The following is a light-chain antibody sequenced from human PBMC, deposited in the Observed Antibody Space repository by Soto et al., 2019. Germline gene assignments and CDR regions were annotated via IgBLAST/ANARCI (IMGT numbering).Light chain of an antibody. CDR2: DVD. CDR1: SSDVGGYNY. Sequence: QSALTQPASVSGSPGQSITISCTGTSSDVGGYNYVSWYQQHPGKAPKLMIYDVDNRPSGVSNRFSGSKSGNTASLTISGLQGEDEADYYCSSYTSSGTVVFGGGTKLTVL. J-gene: IGLJ2*01. CDR3: SSYTSSGTVV. V-gene: IGLV2-14*03.